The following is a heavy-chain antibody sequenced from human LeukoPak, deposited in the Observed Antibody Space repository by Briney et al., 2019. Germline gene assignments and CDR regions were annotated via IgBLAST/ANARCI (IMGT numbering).Heavy chain of an antibody. CDR3: ARGRLKDFWTSLAYYFDY. CDR1: SGSISGYY. V-gene: IGHV4-34*01. Sequence: SETLSLTCAVYSGSISGYYWGWIRQSPGKGLEWIGQIYRSGTTQYNPSLKSRVTISVDTSKNQFSLRLNSVTAADTAIYYCARGRLKDFWTSLAYYFDYWGQGTLVTVSP. J-gene: IGHJ4*02. CDR2: IYRSGTT. D-gene: IGHD3/OR15-3a*01.